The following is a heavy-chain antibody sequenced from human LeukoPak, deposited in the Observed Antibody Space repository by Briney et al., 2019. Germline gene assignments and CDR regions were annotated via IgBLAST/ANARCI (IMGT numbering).Heavy chain of an antibody. V-gene: IGHV4-39*07. J-gene: IGHJ4*02. Sequence: SETLSLTCTVSGGSISNRSYYWGWIRQPPGKGLEWIGKISDSGNTYYSPSLKSRVTISVDRSKNQFSLKLSSVTAADTAVYYCARVDTAMVTFDYWGQGTLVTVSS. CDR1: GGSISNRSYY. D-gene: IGHD5-18*01. CDR3: ARVDTAMVTFDY. CDR2: ISDSGNT.